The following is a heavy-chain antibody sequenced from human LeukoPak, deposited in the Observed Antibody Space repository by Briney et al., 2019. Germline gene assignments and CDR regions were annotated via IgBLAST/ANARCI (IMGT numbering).Heavy chain of an antibody. CDR2: IQFDGSNK. CDR1: GFTFSNYG. J-gene: IGHJ4*02. D-gene: IGHD5-18*01. CDR3: AKGEQLYFDF. Sequence: AGGSLRLSCAASGFTFSNYGVHWVRQAPGKGLEWVALIQFDGSNKYYADSVKGRFTISRDNSKNTLYLQMNSLSAADTAVYYCAKGEQLYFDFWGQGTLVTVSS. V-gene: IGHV3-30*02.